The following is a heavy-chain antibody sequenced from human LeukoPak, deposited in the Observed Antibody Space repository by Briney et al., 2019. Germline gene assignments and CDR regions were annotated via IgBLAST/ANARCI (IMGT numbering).Heavy chain of an antibody. J-gene: IGHJ4*02. V-gene: IGHV1-69*04. CDR2: IILTLGIA. CDR1: GGTFSSYA. CDR3: ARVFGGYDGARAY. D-gene: IGHD5-12*01. Sequence: ASVKLSCKASGGTFSSYAISWVRQAPGQGLEWMGRIILTLGIATYAQTFQGRVTITADKPTSTAYMELSSLRSEDRAVYSCARVFGGYDGARAYWGQGTLVTVSS.